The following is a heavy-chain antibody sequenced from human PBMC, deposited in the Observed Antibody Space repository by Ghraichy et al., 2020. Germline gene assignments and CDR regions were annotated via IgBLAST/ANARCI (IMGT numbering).Heavy chain of an antibody. CDR1: GYTLTELS. V-gene: IGHV1-24*01. J-gene: IGHJ5*02. Sequence: ASVKVSCKVSGYTLTELSMHWVRQAPGKGLEWMGGFDPEDGETIYAQKFQGRVTMTEDTSTYTAYMELSSLRSEDTAVYYCATDQIYCSSTSCSHGNWFDPWGQGTLVTVSS. D-gene: IGHD2-2*01. CDR2: FDPEDGET. CDR3: ATDQIYCSSTSCSHGNWFDP.